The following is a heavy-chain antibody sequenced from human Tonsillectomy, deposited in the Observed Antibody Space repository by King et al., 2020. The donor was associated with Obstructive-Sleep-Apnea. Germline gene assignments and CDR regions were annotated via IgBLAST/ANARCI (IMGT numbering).Heavy chain of an antibody. CDR2: IRYDGSIK. J-gene: IGHJ4*02. CDR3: AKDQRSVNDLLAGSED. Sequence: VQLVESGGGVVQPGESLRLSCAASGFTFSSYGMHWVRQAPGKGLEWVSFIRYDGSIKHYSDSVKGRFTISRDNSKSTLYLQMSSLRAEDTAVYYCAKDQRSVNDLLAGSEDWGQGTLVTVSS. V-gene: IGHV3-30*02. CDR1: GFTFSSYG. D-gene: IGHD3-9*01.